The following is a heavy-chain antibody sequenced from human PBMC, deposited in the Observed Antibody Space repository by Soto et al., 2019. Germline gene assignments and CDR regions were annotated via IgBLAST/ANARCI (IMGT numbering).Heavy chain of an antibody. D-gene: IGHD1-26*01. V-gene: IGHV4-59*11. CDR3: AREGNLGRGIHPLDS. CDR1: GGSITSHY. J-gene: IGHJ4*02. Sequence: SETLSLTCTVSGGSITSHYWCWIRQPPGKGLYWIGYIFYSGSTNYNPSLKSRVTISVDTSKNQFSLKLISVTAADTAVYFCAREGNLGRGIHPLDSWGQGTLVTVSS. CDR2: IFYSGST.